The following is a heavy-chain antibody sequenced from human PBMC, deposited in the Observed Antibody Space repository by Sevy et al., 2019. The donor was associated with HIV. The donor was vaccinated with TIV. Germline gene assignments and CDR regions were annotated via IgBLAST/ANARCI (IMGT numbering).Heavy chain of an antibody. CDR1: GGSISSSNYY. CDR2: IYYSGGS. D-gene: IGHD3-10*01. CDR3: ARLSLTDYYGSGSSTYWYFDI. V-gene: IGHV4-39*02. J-gene: IGHJ2*01. Sequence: SETLSLTCTVSGGSISSSNYYWGWIRQPPGKGLEWIGSIYYSGGSYYNPSLKSRVTVSVDTSKNHFSLKLTSVTAADTSLYYCARLSLTDYYGSGSSTYWYFDIWGRGTLVTVSS.